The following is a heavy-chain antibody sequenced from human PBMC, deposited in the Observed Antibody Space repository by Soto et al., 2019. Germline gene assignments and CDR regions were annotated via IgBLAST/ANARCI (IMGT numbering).Heavy chain of an antibody. J-gene: IGHJ5*02. Sequence: PXQTLSLTCAISGDSVSSNSAAWNWIRRSPSRGLEWLGRTYYRSKWYNDYAVSVKSRITINPDTSKKQFSLQLNSVTPEDTDVYYCARYGMRGFDPWGQGTLVTVYS. V-gene: IGHV6-1*01. CDR1: GDSVSSNSAA. CDR2: TYYRSKWYN. CDR3: ARYGMRGFDP. D-gene: IGHD4-17*01.